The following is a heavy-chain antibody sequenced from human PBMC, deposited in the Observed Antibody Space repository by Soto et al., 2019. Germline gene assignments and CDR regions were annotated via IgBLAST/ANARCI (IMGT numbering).Heavy chain of an antibody. CDR1: GGSFSGYY. CDR2: INHSGST. Sequence: SETLSLTCAVYGGSFSGYYWSWIRQPPGKGLEWIGEINHSGSTNYNPSLKSRVTISVDTSKNQFSLKLTSVTAADTAVYYCARVHVMVVAGSTFDYWGQGSLVTVSS. D-gene: IGHD6-19*01. J-gene: IGHJ4*02. V-gene: IGHV4-34*01. CDR3: ARVHVMVVAGSTFDY.